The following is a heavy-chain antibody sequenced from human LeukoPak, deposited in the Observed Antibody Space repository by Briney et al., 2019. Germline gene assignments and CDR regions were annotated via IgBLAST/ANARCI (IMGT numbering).Heavy chain of an antibody. Sequence: GASVKVSCKASGYTFSNYDINWVRQATGQGLEWMGWMNPNSGDTGYAQKFQGRVTMTEDTSTDTAYMELSSLRSEDTAVYYCATALSGSPPFDYWGQGTLVTVSS. CDR2: MNPNSGDT. CDR3: ATALSGSPPFDY. J-gene: IGHJ4*02. D-gene: IGHD1-26*01. CDR1: GYTFSNYD. V-gene: IGHV1-8*01.